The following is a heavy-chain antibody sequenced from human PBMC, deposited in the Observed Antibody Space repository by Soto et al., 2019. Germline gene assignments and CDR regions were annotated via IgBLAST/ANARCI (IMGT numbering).Heavy chain of an antibody. Sequence: SVKVSCKASGGTFSSYAISWVRQAPGQGLEWMGGIIPIFGTANYAQKFQGRVTITADESTSTAYMELSSLRSEDTAVYYCARSKGGATSYPEYFQHWGQGTLVTVSS. V-gene: IGHV1-69*13. D-gene: IGHD1-26*01. J-gene: IGHJ1*01. CDR2: IIPIFGTA. CDR1: GGTFSSYA. CDR3: ARSKGGATSYPEYFQH.